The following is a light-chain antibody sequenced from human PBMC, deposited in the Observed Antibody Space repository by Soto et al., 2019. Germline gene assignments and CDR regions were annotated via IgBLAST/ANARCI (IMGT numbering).Light chain of an antibody. J-gene: IGLJ2*01. Sequence: QPVLTQPPSVSGAPGQRLTISCAGTSSNIGAGFDVHWYQQLPGTAPKLLIYANDDRPSGVPDRFSGSTSGTSASLAITGLQAEDAADYYCSSYTSSSTLVVFGGGTQLTVL. V-gene: IGLV1-40*01. CDR3: SSYTSSSTLVV. CDR1: SSNIGAGFD. CDR2: AND.